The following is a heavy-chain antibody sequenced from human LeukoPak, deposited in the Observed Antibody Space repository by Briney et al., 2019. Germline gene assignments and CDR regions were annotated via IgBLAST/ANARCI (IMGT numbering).Heavy chain of an antibody. Sequence: PGGSLTLSCKASGFTFSKYGVSWLRQAPGKGLEWVAGSTGSSSTAHYAESVQGRFTVSRDNSRNTLHLQMSNLRAEDTAVYYCAKDYELRFSEWLGGMDVXXXXXXVXVSS. V-gene: IGHV3-23*01. CDR1: GFTFSKYG. CDR2: STGSSSTA. J-gene: IGHJ6*01. D-gene: IGHD3-3*01. CDR3: AKDYELRFSEWLGGMDV.